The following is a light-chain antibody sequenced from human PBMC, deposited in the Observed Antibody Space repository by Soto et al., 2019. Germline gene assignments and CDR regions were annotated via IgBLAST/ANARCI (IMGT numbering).Light chain of an antibody. CDR3: QQYGHSPKT. J-gene: IGKJ1*01. CDR1: QSVNIY. V-gene: IGKV3-11*01. Sequence: EIVLTQSPATLSLSPGERATLSCRASQSVNIYLAWYQQKPGQAPRLLIYDASNRATGIPARFSGSGSGTDFTLTISSLEPEDFAVYYCQQYGHSPKTFGQGTKVDIK. CDR2: DAS.